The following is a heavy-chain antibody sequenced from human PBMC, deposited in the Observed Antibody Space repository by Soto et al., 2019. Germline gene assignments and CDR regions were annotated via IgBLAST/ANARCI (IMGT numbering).Heavy chain of an antibody. D-gene: IGHD3-3*01. CDR1: GYSFTSYW. CDR2: IYPGDSDT. CDR3: ARGGPSTYYDFWSGYPYYPYYMDF. Sequence: GESLKISCKGSGYSFTSYWIGWVRQMPGKGLEWMGIIYPGDSDTRYSPSFQGQVTISADKSISTAYLQWSSLKASDTAMYYCARGGPSTYYDFWSGYPYYPYYMDFSGKGTTVTVSS. V-gene: IGHV5-51*03. J-gene: IGHJ6*03.